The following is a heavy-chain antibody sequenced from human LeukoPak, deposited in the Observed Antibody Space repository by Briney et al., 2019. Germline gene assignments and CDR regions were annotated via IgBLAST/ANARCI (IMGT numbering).Heavy chain of an antibody. CDR2: IYYSGST. CDR3: ARLPIPNHPGGFDWGRPYYYYYYGMDV. J-gene: IGHJ6*02. V-gene: IGHV4-39*01. Sequence: SETLSLTCTVSGGSISSSSYSWGWIRQPPGKGLEWIGSIYYSGSTYYNPSLKSRVTISVDTSKNQFSLKLSSVTAADTAVYYCARLPIPNHPGGFDWGRPYYYYYYGMDVWGQGTTVTVSS. CDR1: GGSISSSSYS. D-gene: IGHD3-9*01.